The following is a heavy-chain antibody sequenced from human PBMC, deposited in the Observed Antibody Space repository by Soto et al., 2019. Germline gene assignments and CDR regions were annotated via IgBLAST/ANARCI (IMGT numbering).Heavy chain of an antibody. Sequence: SETLSLTCTVSGGSISSYYWSWIRQPPGKGLEWIGYIYYSGSTNYNPSLKSRVTISVDTSKNQFSLKLSSVTAADTAVYYCAGDRAASYGDKPGVDNWFDPWGQGTLVTVSS. V-gene: IGHV4-59*01. J-gene: IGHJ5*02. CDR2: IYYSGST. D-gene: IGHD4-17*01. CDR3: AGDRAASYGDKPGVDNWFDP. CDR1: GGSISSYY.